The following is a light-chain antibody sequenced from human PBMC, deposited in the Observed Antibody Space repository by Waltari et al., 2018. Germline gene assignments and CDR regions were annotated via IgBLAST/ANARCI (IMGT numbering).Light chain of an antibody. CDR1: SGSVSTSYS. CDR3: VLYMGSGIWV. J-gene: IGLJ3*02. CDR2: NTN. V-gene: IGLV8-61*01. Sequence: QPVVTQEPSFSVSPGGTVTLTCGLSSGSVSTSYSPTWYQQTPGQAPRTLIYNTNTRSSGVPDRFSGSILGNKAALTITGAQAVDESDYYCVLYMGSGIWVFGGGTKLTVL.